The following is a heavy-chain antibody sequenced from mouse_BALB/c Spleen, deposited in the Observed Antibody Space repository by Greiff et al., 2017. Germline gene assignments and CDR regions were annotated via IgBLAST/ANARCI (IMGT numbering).Heavy chain of an antibody. D-gene: IGHD1-1*01. Sequence: EVKLVESGGGLVKPGGSLKLSCAASGFTFSSYAMSWVRQSPEKRLEWVAEISSGGSYTYYPDTVTGRFTISRDNAKNTLYLEMSSLRSEDTAMYYCARAGSSYDWFAYWGQGTLVTVSA. CDR2: ISSGGSYT. V-gene: IGHV5-9-4*01. CDR3: ARAGSSYDWFAY. J-gene: IGHJ3*01. CDR1: GFTFSSYA.